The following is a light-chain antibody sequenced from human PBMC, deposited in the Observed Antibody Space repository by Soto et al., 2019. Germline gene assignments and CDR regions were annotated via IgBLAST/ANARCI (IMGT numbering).Light chain of an antibody. CDR3: QQYGSSPTT. J-gene: IGKJ1*01. CDR2: GAS. Sequence: EIALTQSPGTLPLSPGERATLSCRASQSVSRNLAWYQQKPGQAPRLLIYGASSSATGIPDRVSGSGSGTDFTLTISRLEPEDFAVYYCQQYGSSPTTFGQGTTVYIK. V-gene: IGKV3-20*01. CDR1: QSVSRN.